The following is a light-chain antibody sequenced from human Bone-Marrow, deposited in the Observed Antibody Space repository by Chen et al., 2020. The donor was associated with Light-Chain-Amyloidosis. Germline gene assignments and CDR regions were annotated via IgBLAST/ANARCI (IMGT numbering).Light chain of an antibody. Sequence: SSVLTQPSSVSGAPGQTATIPCGGNNIGTTSVHWYQQTPGQAPLLVVYDDSDRPSGIPERLSGSNSGNTATLTISRVEAGDEADYYCQVWDRSSDRPVFGGGTKLTVL. J-gene: IGLJ3*02. CDR2: DDS. V-gene: IGLV3-21*02. CDR1: NIGTTS. CDR3: QVWDRSSDRPV.